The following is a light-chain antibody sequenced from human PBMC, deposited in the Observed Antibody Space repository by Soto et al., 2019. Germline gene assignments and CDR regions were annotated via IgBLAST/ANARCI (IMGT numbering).Light chain of an antibody. CDR2: DVS. J-gene: IGLJ1*01. Sequence: QSVLTQPAPVSGSPGQSITISCTGTSSDVGGYNYVSWYQQHPGKASKLMIYDVSNRPSGVSNRFSGSKSGNTASLTISGLQAEDEADYYCSSYTSSSTLYVFGTGTKVTVL. CDR3: SSYTSSSTLYV. CDR1: SSDVGGYNY. V-gene: IGLV2-14*01.